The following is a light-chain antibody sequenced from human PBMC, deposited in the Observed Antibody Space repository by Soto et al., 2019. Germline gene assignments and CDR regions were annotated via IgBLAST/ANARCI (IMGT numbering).Light chain of an antibody. CDR1: QSLLHSNGYNY. Sequence: DIVMTQSPLSLPVTPGEPASISFWSSQSLLHSNGYNYLDWYLQKPGQSPQLLIYLGSNRASGVPDRFSGSGSGTDFTLKISRVEAEDVGVYYCMQALQTPITFGQGTRLEIK. V-gene: IGKV2-28*01. CDR3: MQALQTPIT. J-gene: IGKJ5*01. CDR2: LGS.